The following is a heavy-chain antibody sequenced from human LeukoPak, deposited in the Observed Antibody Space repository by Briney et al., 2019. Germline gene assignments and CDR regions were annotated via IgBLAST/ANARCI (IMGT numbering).Heavy chain of an antibody. CDR2: ISSSSTWI. CDR1: EFSFSDYS. Sequence: GGSLRLSCAASEFSFSDYSMNWVRQAPGQGLEWVSSISSSSTWIFYADSVMGRFTISRDNAKNSLFLQMNSLRAEDTAVYYCVRGYIDNLGYSPRSSFDTWGQGTLVTVSS. CDR3: VRGYIDNLGYSPRSSFDT. J-gene: IGHJ4*02. D-gene: IGHD3-22*01. V-gene: IGHV3-21*01.